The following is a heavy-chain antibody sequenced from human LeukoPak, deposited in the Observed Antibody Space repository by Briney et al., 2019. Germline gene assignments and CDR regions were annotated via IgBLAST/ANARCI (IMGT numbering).Heavy chain of an antibody. D-gene: IGHD3-10*01. CDR2: IYPGDSTT. Sequence: GESLKISCKGSGYSFTTYWIGWVRQMPGKGLEWMGIIYPGDSTTRYSPSFQGQVTIPADKSISTAYLQWSSLKASDTAMYYCARHSGSGSYYVDYWGQGTLVTVSS. CDR1: GYSFTTYW. CDR3: ARHSGSGSYYVDY. V-gene: IGHV5-51*01. J-gene: IGHJ4*02.